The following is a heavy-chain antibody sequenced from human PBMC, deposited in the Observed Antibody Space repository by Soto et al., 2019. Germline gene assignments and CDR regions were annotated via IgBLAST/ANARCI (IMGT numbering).Heavy chain of an antibody. V-gene: IGHV4-59*01. CDR1: GDSISSYY. J-gene: IGHJ5*02. CDR3: ARATCSSTSCYAWLVWFDP. CDR2: IYYSGST. Sequence: QVQLQESGPGLVKPTETLSLTCTVSGDSISSYYWSWIRQPPGKGLEWIGYIYYSGSTKYNPYLKSRATISVDTSKNQFSLKLSSVTAADTAVYYCARATCSSTSCYAWLVWFDPWGQGTLVTVSS. D-gene: IGHD2-2*01.